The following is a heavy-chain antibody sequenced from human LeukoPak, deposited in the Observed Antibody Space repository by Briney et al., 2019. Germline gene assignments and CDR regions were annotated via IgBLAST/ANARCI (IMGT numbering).Heavy chain of an antibody. Sequence: PSETLSLTCAVYGGSFSGYYWGWLRQPPGKGLEWIGEINHSGSTNYNPSLKSRVTISVDTSKNQFSLKLSSVTAADTAVYYCARGLGSSSGYSLDYWGQGTLVTVSS. V-gene: IGHV4-34*01. CDR1: GGSFSGYY. J-gene: IGHJ4*02. CDR2: INHSGST. CDR3: ARGLGSSSGYSLDY. D-gene: IGHD3-22*01.